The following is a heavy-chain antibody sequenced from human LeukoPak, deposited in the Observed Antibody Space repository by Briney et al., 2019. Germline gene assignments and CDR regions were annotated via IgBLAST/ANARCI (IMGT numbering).Heavy chain of an antibody. V-gene: IGHV4-59*11. CDR2: IYYSGST. CDR3: ARLHSSGWFDP. CDR1: GGSIRSHY. Sequence: SETLSLTCTVSGGSIRSHYWSWIRQSPEKGPEWIGHIYYSGSTNYNPSLKSRLTISVDTSKNQFSLKLSSVTAADAAVYYCARLHSSGWFDPWGQGTLVTVSS. J-gene: IGHJ5*02.